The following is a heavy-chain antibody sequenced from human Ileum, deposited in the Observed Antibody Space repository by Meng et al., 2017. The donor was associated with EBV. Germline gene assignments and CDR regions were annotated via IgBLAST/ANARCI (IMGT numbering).Heavy chain of an antibody. V-gene: IGHV1-3*01. CDR1: GGTFSSYA. Sequence: QVQLVQSGAEVKKPGSSVKVSCKASGGTFSSYAISWVRQAPGQRLEWRGWINAGNGNTKYSEKFQSRVTITRDTAASTAYMELSSLRSEDTAVYYCARTGCSSSSCYDYWGQGTLVTVDS. CDR3: ARTGCSSSSCYDY. J-gene: IGHJ4*02. D-gene: IGHD2-2*01. CDR2: INAGNGNT.